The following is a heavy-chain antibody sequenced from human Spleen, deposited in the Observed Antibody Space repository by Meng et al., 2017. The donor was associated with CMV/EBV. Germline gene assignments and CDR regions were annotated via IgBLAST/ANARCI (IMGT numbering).Heavy chain of an antibody. D-gene: IGHD2-21*02. CDR3: ARIERRRILKYCGSDCSTTDY. CDR2: IYHSGST. CDR1: SRNL. Sequence: SRNLWTWVSKVQGKGLEWIGEIYHSGSTNNNPYLKNRITISVDKFKNQFSLKLGSVTAADTAVYYCARIERRRILKYCGSDCSTTDYWGQGTLVTVSS. J-gene: IGHJ4*02. V-gene: IGHV4-4*02.